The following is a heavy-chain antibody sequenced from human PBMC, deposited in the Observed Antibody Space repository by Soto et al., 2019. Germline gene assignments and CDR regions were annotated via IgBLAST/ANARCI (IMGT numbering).Heavy chain of an antibody. V-gene: IGHV1-69*13. J-gene: IGHJ6*02. CDR3: ARDSDIVVVPAAQGYYYYGMDV. Sequence: ASVKVSCKASGVTFSSYAISWVRQAPGQGLEWMGGIIPIFGTANYAQKFQGRVTITADESTSTAYMELSSLRSEDTAVYYCARDSDIVVVPAAQGYYYYGMDVWGQGTTVTVSS. CDR1: GVTFSSYA. CDR2: IIPIFGTA. D-gene: IGHD2-2*01.